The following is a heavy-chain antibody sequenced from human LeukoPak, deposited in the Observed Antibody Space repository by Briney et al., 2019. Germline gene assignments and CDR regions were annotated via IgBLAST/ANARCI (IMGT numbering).Heavy chain of an antibody. CDR3: ASGIVGATTHYYYGMDV. CDR2: IIPIFGTA. CDR1: GGTFSSYA. V-gene: IGHV1-69*13. Sequence: SVKVSCKASGGTFSSYAISWVRQAPGQGLEWMGGIIPIFGTANYAQKFQGRVTITADESTSTAYMELSSLRSEDTAVYYCASGIVGATTHYYYGMDVWGQGTAVTVSS. J-gene: IGHJ6*02. D-gene: IGHD1-26*01.